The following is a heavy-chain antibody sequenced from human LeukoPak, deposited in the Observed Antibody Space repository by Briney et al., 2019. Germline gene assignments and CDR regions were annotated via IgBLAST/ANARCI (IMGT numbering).Heavy chain of an antibody. CDR2: ISTSGSST. CDR3: AREPGNNGDLDY. CDR1: GFTFSSYS. J-gene: IGHJ4*02. V-gene: IGHV3-21*01. Sequence: GGSLRLSCAASGFTFSSYSMNWVRQAPGKGLEWVSSISTSGSSTFYADSMKGRFTISRDNAKSSLYLQMSSLRAEDTAAYYCAREPGNNGDLDYWGQGTLVTVSS. D-gene: IGHD4-17*01.